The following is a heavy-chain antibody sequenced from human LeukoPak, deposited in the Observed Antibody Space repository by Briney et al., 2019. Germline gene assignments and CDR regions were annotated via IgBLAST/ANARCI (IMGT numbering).Heavy chain of an antibody. D-gene: IGHD4-17*01. CDR1: GFTFSSNS. J-gene: IGHJ4*02. V-gene: IGHV3-21*01. CDR2: ISSSSSYI. CDR3: ASAYGDYRYYFDY. Sequence: PGGSLRLSCAASGFTFSSNSMNWVRQAPGKGLEWVSSISSSSSYIYYADSVKGRFTISRDNAKNSLYLQMNSLRAEETAVYYCASAYGDYRYYFDYWGQGTLVTVSS.